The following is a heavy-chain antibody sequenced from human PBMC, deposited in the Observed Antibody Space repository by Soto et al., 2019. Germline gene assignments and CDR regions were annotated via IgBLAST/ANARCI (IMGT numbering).Heavy chain of an antibody. CDR1: GGSVSSGSYY. CDR3: ARVRVAGTDAFDI. D-gene: IGHD2-15*01. J-gene: IGHJ3*02. CDR2: IYYSGST. Sequence: QLQLQESGPGLVKPSETLSLTCTVSGGSVSSGSYYWSWIRQPPGKGLEWIGYIYYSGSTNYNPFLKSRVTISVDTSKNQFSLKLSSVTAADTAVYYCARVRVAGTDAFDIWGQGTMVTVSS. V-gene: IGHV4-61*01.